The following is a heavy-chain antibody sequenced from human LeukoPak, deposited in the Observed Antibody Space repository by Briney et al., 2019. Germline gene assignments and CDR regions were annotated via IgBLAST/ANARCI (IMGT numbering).Heavy chain of an antibody. Sequence: SETLSLTCAVYGGSFSGYYWSWIRQPPGKGLEWIGEINHSGSTKYNPSLKSRVTISVDTSKNQFSLKLSSVTAADTAVYYCARRSRSYRGWFDPWGQGTLVTVSS. D-gene: IGHD3-16*02. J-gene: IGHJ5*02. CDR2: INHSGST. CDR1: GGSFSGYY. CDR3: ARRSRSYRGWFDP. V-gene: IGHV4-34*01.